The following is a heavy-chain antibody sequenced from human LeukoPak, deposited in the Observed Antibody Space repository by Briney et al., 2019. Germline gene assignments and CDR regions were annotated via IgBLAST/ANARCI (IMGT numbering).Heavy chain of an antibody. D-gene: IGHD2-21*01. V-gene: IGHV3-72*01. J-gene: IGHJ3*01. CDR3: SREGAQGDQSAFDV. CDR1: GFTFSDYI. CDR2: IRRKRNGYTT. Sequence: GGSLRLSCAASGFTFSDYILDWVRQAPGKGLEWVGRIRRKRNGYTTEFAASVKGRFTIPRDDSEKSMYLHMNNLKTEDTAVYYCSREGAQGDQSAFDVWGQGTMVTVSS.